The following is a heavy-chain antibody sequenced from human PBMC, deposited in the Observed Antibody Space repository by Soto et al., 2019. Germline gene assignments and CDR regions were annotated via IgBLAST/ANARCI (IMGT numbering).Heavy chain of an antibody. D-gene: IGHD1-1*01. CDR1: GGSISSGGYS. V-gene: IGHV4-30-2*01. J-gene: IGHJ3*01. CDR2: IYQSGST. Sequence: QLQLQESGSGLVKPSQTLSLTCVVSGGSISSGGYSWSWIRHPPGKGLEWIGNIYQSGSTHYNPSLRSRVTISVDRSKNQFSLKLSSVTAADTAFYHCAGAYNIDAFDVWGRGTMVTVSS. CDR3: AGAYNIDAFDV.